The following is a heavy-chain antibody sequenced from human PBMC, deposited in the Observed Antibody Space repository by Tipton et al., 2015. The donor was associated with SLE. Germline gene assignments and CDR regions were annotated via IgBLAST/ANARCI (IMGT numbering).Heavy chain of an antibody. J-gene: IGHJ4*02. V-gene: IGHV4-39*07. D-gene: IGHD2-2*01. CDR3: ARERYCSGASCYAPDY. CDR2: INYSGTT. Sequence: TLSLTCTVSGGSISTSSYYWAWIRQPSGKGLECIGNINYSGTTSYNPSLKSRVTMSVDTSQNQFSLTLRSVTAADSAVYYCARERYCSGASCYAPDYWGQGTLVTVSS. CDR1: GGSISTSSYY.